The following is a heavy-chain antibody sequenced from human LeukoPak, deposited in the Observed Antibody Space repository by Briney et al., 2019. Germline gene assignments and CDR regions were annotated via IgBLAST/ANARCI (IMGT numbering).Heavy chain of an antibody. CDR1: GGSISSYY. CDR2: IYYSGST. CDR3: ARGLGDYYDSSGYAFDY. Sequence: SETLSLTCTVSGGSISSYYWSWIRQPPGKGLEWIGYIYYSGSTNCNPSLKSRVTISVDTSKNQFSLKLSSVTAADTAVYYCARGLGDYYDSSGYAFDYWGQGTLVTVSS. D-gene: IGHD3-22*01. V-gene: IGHV4-59*01. J-gene: IGHJ4*02.